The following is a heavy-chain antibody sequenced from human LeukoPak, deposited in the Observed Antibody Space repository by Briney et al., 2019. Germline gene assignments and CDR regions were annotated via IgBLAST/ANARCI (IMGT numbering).Heavy chain of an antibody. CDR2: IRSKAYGGTT. J-gene: IGHJ4*02. Sequence: HPGRSLRLSCTASGFTFGDYAMSWVRQAPGKGLEWVGFIRSKAYGGTTEYAASVKGRFTISRDDSKSIAYLQMNSPKTEDTAVYYCTRVRIAVAGRGRYFDYWGQGTLVTVSS. CDR1: GFTFGDYA. CDR3: TRVRIAVAGRGRYFDY. D-gene: IGHD6-19*01. V-gene: IGHV3-49*04.